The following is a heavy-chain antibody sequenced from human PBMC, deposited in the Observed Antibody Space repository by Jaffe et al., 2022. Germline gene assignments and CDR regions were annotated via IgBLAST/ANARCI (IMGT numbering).Heavy chain of an antibody. J-gene: IGHJ6*04. CDR3: ATRGVPVQVKWRGLRDV. CDR1: GYTFTDYY. CDR2: VDPEDGET. V-gene: IGHV1-69-2*01. D-gene: IGHD3-10*01. Sequence: EVQLIQSGAEMKKPGATVKISCKVSGYTFTDYYIHWVQQAPGKGLEWVGLVDPEDGETMYAEKFQGRVTITADTSTDTAYMELSSLRSEDTAVYYCATRGVPVQVKWRGLRDVWGKGTTVTVSS.